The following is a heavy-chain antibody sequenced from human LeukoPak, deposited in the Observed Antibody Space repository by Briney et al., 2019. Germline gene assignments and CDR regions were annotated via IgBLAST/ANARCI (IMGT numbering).Heavy chain of an antibody. D-gene: IGHD5-18*01. CDR3: ARDGYGYSVEGY. CDR2: INAGNGNT. Sequence: ASVKVSCKASGYTFTSYAMHWVRQAPGQRLEWMGWINAGNGNTKYSQEFQGRVTITRDTSASTAYMELSSLRSEDMAVYYCARDGYGYSVEGYWGQGTLVTVSS. J-gene: IGHJ4*02. CDR1: GYTFTSYA. V-gene: IGHV1-3*03.